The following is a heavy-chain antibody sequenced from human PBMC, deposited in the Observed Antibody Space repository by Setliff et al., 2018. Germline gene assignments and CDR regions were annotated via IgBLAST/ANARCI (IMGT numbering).Heavy chain of an antibody. D-gene: IGHD3-3*01. CDR2: ISSSSSTI. CDR1: GFTFSSYS. V-gene: IGHV3-48*01. J-gene: IGHJ4*02. CDR3: TRGTFSDFWSGDYYDY. Sequence: GGSLRLSCAASGFTFSSYSMNWVRQAPGKGLEWVSYISSSSSTIYYADSVKGRFTISRDNDKNTLDLQMNSLRAEDSAMYYCTRGTFSDFWSGDYYDYWGQGTLVTVSS.